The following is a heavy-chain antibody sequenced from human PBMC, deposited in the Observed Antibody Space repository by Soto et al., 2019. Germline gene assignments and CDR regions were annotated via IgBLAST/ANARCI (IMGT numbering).Heavy chain of an antibody. Sequence: QVQLVQSGAEVKKPGASVKVSCKASAYTFTRYGFVWVRQAPGQGLEYMGWISAYNGDAKYAQDFQGRVTMTIDTTTKTGYMELASVTSDDTAVYYCATGMWLGTLDPWGQGTLVTVSS. CDR1: AYTFTRYG. J-gene: IGHJ5*02. D-gene: IGHD3-10*01. V-gene: IGHV1-18*01. CDR2: ISAYNGDA. CDR3: ATGMWLGTLDP.